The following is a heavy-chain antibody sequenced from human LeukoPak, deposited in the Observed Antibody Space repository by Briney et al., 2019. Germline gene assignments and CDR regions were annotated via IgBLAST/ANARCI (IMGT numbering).Heavy chain of an antibody. V-gene: IGHV3-15*01. CDR2: IKSKTGGGTT. D-gene: IGHD3-10*01. CDR3: TTDPGTNLWFGGGGFVY. J-gene: IGHJ4*02. CDR1: GFTFSNAW. Sequence: PGGSLRLSCAASGFTFSNAWMSWVRQAPGKGLEWVGRIKSKTGGGTTDYAAPVKGRFTISRDDSKNTLYLQMNSLKTEDTAVYYCTTDPGTNLWFGGGGFVYWGQGTLVTVSS.